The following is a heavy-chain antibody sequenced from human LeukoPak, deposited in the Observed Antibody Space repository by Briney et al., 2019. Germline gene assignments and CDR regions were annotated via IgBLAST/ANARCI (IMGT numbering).Heavy chain of an antibody. J-gene: IGHJ4*02. CDR1: GYTFTSYA. D-gene: IGHD6-13*01. CDR3: ARQQLGELAY. CDR2: INTNTGSP. V-gene: IGHV7-4-1*02. Sequence: ASVKVSCKASGYTFTSYAMNWVRQAPGQGLEWMGWINTNTGSPTYAQGFTGRFVFSLDTSVSTTYLQISNLKAEDTAVYYCARQQLGELAYWGQGTLVTVSS.